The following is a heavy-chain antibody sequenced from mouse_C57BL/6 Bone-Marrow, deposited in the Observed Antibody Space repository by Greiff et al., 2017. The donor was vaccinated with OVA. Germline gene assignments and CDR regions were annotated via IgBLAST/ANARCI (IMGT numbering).Heavy chain of an antibody. V-gene: IGHV1-81*01. J-gene: IGHJ3*01. Sequence: QVHVKQSGAELARPGASVKLSCKASGYTFTSYGISWVKQRTGQGLEWIGEIYPRSGNTYYNEKFKGKATLTADKSSSTAYMELRSLTAEDSAVYFCARWDYYGSGFAYWGQGTPVTVSA. CDR1: GYTFTSYG. D-gene: IGHD1-1*01. CDR3: ARWDYYGSGFAY. CDR2: IYPRSGNT.